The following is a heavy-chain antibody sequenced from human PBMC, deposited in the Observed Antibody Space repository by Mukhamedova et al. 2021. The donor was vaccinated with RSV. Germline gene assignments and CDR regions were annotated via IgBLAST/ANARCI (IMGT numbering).Heavy chain of an antibody. V-gene: IGHV5-10-1*01. J-gene: IGHJ4*02. CDR3: ARHYYDSSGYYRVLDY. Sequence: TNYSPSFQGHVTISADKSISTAYLQWSSLKASDTAMYSCARHYYDSSGYYRVLDYWGQGTLVTVSS. CDR2: T. D-gene: IGHD3-22*01.